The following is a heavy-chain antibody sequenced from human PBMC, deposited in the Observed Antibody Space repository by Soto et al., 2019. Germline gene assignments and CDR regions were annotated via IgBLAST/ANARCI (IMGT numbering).Heavy chain of an antibody. Sequence: GGSLRLSCAASGFSFHDNTIHWVRQPLGKGLEWVSLISWDGYITYYADSVKGRFTISRDSSKNSLYLQMNNLRTEDTALYYCAKTSIAAYFYGLDVWDQGTRVTVSS. J-gene: IGHJ6*02. D-gene: IGHD6-13*01. V-gene: IGHV3-43*01. CDR3: AKTSIAAYFYGLDV. CDR1: GFSFHDNT. CDR2: ISWDGYIT.